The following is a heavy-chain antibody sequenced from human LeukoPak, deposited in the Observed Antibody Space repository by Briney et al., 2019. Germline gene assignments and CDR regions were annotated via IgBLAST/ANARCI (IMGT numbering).Heavy chain of an antibody. Sequence: SETLSLTCAVYGGSFSGYYWSWIRQPPGKGLEWIGEINHSGSTNYNPSLKSRVTISVDTSKNQFSLKLSSVTAADTAVYYCACSYYDILTGYGDAFDIWGQGTMVTVSS. CDR1: GGSFSGYY. D-gene: IGHD3-9*01. CDR3: ACSYYDILTGYGDAFDI. CDR2: INHSGST. V-gene: IGHV4-34*01. J-gene: IGHJ3*02.